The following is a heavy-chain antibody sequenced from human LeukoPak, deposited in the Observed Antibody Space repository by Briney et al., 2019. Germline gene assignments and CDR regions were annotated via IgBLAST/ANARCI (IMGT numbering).Heavy chain of an antibody. CDR3: ARSSITIFGVVIMPDY. J-gene: IGHJ4*02. CDR1: GGSISSYY. V-gene: IGHV4-59*01. Sequence: SETLSLTCTVSGGSISSYYWSWIRQPPGKGLEWIGYIYYSGSTNYNPSLKSRVTISVDTSKNQFSLKLSSVTAADTAVHYCARSSITIFGVVIMPDYWGQGTLVTVSS. D-gene: IGHD3-3*01. CDR2: IYYSGST.